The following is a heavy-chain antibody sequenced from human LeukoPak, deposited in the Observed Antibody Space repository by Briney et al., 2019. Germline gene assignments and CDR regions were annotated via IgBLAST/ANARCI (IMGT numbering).Heavy chain of an antibody. CDR1: GGSISSGGYY. Sequence: PSQTLSLTCTVSGGSISSGGYYWSWIRQHPGKGLEWIGYIYYSGSTYYNPSLKSRVTISVDTSKNQFSLKLSSVTAADTAVYYCARFYCGGDCPRPNWFDPWGQGTLVTVSS. CDR3: ARFYCGGDCPRPNWFDP. V-gene: IGHV4-31*03. J-gene: IGHJ5*02. D-gene: IGHD2-21*02. CDR2: IYYSGST.